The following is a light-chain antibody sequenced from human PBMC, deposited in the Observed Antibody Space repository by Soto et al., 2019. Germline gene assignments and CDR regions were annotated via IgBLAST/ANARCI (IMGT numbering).Light chain of an antibody. Sequence: EIVLTQSPGTLSLSPGERATLSCRASQSINNRYLAWYQQKPGQAPRLLIYGASSRATGIPDRFSGSGSGTDFTLTISRLEPEDFPVYYCQQFGSSPGFNFGPGTKVDMK. J-gene: IGKJ3*01. CDR2: GAS. V-gene: IGKV3-20*01. CDR3: QQFGSSPGFN. CDR1: QSINNRY.